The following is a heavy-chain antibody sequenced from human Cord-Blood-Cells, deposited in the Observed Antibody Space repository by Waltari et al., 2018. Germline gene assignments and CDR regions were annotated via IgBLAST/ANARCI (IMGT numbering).Heavy chain of an antibody. D-gene: IGHD3-3*01. CDR1: GGTFSSYA. J-gene: IGHJ4*02. V-gene: IGHV1-69*01. CDR3: ARNMPTYDFWKGVFDY. Sequence: QVQLVQSGAEVKKPGSSVKVSCKASGGTFSSYAISWVRQAPGQGLEWMGGIIPIFGKAKDAQKVQGRGTITADESTSTADMELSSLRSEDTAVYYCARNMPTYDFWKGVFDYWGQGTLVTVSS. CDR2: IIPIFGKA.